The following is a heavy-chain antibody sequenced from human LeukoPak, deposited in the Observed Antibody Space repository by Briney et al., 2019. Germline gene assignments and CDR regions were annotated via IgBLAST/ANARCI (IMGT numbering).Heavy chain of an antibody. CDR2: IYYSGST. D-gene: IGHD3-22*01. J-gene: IGHJ4*02. CDR1: GGSTSSSSFY. Sequence: SETLSLTCTVSGGSTSSSSFYWSWIRQPPGKGLEWIGYIYYSGSTNYNPSLKSRVTMSVDTSKNQFSLKLSSVTTADTAVYYCARHYYDSSGYLRAFDYWGQGTLVTVSS. CDR3: ARHYYDSSGYLRAFDY. V-gene: IGHV4-61*01.